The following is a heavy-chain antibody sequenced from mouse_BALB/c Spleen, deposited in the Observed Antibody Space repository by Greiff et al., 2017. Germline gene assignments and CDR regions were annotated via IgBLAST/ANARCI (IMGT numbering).Heavy chain of an antibody. CDR3: APYDGYYWFAY. V-gene: IGHV3-2*02. J-gene: IGHJ3*01. CDR2: ISYSGST. CDR1: GYSITSDYA. D-gene: IGHD2-3*01. Sequence: EVKLVESGPGLVKPSQSLSLTCTVTGYSITSDYAWNWIRQFPGNKLEWMGYISYSGSTSYNPSLKSRISITRDTSKNQFFLQLNSVTTEDTATYYCAPYDGYYWFAYWGQGTLVTVSA.